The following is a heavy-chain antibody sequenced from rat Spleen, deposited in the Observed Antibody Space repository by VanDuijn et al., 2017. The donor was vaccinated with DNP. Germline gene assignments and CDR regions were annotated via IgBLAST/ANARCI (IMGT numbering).Heavy chain of an antibody. D-gene: IGHD1-7*01. J-gene: IGHJ2*01. Sequence: EVQLQESGSGLVKPSQSLSLACSVTGYSITSNYWGWIRKFPGNKLEYIGHISYSGSTNYNPSLRSRLSITRDTSKNHFFLHLNSVTIEDTATYYCARWTRYFDYWGQGVMVTVSS. CDR3: ARWTRYFDY. CDR2: ISYSGST. CDR1: GYSITSNY. V-gene: IGHV3-1*01.